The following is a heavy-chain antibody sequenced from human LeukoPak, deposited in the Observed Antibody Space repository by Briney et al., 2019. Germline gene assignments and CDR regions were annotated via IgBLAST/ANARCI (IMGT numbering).Heavy chain of an antibody. CDR1: GYTFTGYY. Sequence: PRASVKVSCKVSGYTFTGYYMHWVRQAPGQGLEWMGWINPNSGGTNYAQKFQGRVTMTRDTSISTAYMELSRLRSDDTAVYYCARARGWPSLGPNYYFDYWGQGTLVTVSS. D-gene: IGHD6-19*01. V-gene: IGHV1-2*02. J-gene: IGHJ4*02. CDR2: INPNSGGT. CDR3: ARARGWPSLGPNYYFDY.